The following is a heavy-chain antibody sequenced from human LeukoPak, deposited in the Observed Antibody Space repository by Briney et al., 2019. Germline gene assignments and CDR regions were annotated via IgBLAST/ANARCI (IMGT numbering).Heavy chain of an antibody. J-gene: IGHJ6*03. CDR3: ARLQSANHDNGYYTGGFYYMDV. V-gene: IGHV4-59*08. CDR2: ISYTGST. Sequence: SETLSLTCSVSGGSMSNNYWGWIRQPPGRGLEWIGYISYTGSTSYTPSLKSRVSIFLETPRNQFSLEVSSVIAADTALYYCARLQSANHDNGYYTGGFYYMDVWGKGTTVTVSS. CDR1: GGSMSNNY. D-gene: IGHD4-17*01.